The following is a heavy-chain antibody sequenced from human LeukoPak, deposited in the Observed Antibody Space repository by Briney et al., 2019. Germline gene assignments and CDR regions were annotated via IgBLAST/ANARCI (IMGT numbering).Heavy chain of an antibody. Sequence: SETLSLTCTVSGGSISSYYWSWIRQPPGKGLEWIGYIYYSGSTSYNPSLKSRVTISVDTSKNQFSLKLSSVTAADTAVYYCARVGGDSSRSITLYYYYMDVWGKGTTVTVSS. D-gene: IGHD3-22*01. CDR3: ARVGGDSSRSITLYYYYMDV. J-gene: IGHJ6*03. CDR1: GGSISSYY. CDR2: IYYSGST. V-gene: IGHV4-59*01.